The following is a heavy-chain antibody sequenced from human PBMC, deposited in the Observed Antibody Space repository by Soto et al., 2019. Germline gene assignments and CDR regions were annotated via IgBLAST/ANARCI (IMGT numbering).Heavy chain of an antibody. CDR1: GFIFTNFF. CDR2: INPSGTPS. Sequence: ASVKVSCKASGFIFTNFFMHWVRQAPGQGPEWMGVINPSGTPSSIAQKFQDRFSMTRETSTSTAYMELSSLRSEDTAVYYCARDILFDYWGQGTLVTVSS. J-gene: IGHJ4*02. D-gene: IGHD2-15*01. CDR3: ARDILFDY. V-gene: IGHV1-46*01.